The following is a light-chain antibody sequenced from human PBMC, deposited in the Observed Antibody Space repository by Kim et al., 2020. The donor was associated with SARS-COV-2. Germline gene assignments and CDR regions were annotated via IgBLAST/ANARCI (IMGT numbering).Light chain of an antibody. CDR2: GAA. CDR1: QNVSSN. V-gene: IGKV3-15*01. J-gene: IGKJ2*01. Sequence: EIVMTQSPATLSVSPGERATLSCRAGQNVSSNIAWYQQKPGQAPRLLMFGAATRATGIPARFSGSGSGTEFTLTISSLQSGDFAVYYCQQYNNWPETFGQGTKLEI. CDR3: QQYNNWPET.